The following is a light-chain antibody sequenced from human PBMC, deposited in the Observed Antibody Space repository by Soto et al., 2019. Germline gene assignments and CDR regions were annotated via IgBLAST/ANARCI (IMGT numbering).Light chain of an antibody. J-gene: IGLJ3*02. CDR3: ATWDDSLNVV. Sequence: QSVLTQSPSASGTPGQRGSISCSGSSSNIGSNTVSWYQHVPGSAPKLLIYSNDQRPSAVPGRFSGSKSGSSASLAISGLQSEDEAYYYCATWDDSLNVVFGGGTKLTVL. CDR1: SSNIGSNT. V-gene: IGLV1-44*01. CDR2: SND.